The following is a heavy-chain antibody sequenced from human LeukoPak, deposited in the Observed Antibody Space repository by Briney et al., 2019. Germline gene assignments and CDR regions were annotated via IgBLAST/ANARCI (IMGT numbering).Heavy chain of an antibody. J-gene: IGHJ4*02. CDR2: IRNSGSVV. CDR3: VKDYPVFDC. Sequence: PGGSLRLSCAASGFSLATYGIHWVRQAPGEGLEWVAFIRNSGSVVYNGDSVGGRFTISRDISKNTVYLQMDSLRVEDTAVYYCVKDYPVFDCWGQGTQVTVSS. V-gene: IGHV3-30*02. D-gene: IGHD3-16*02. CDR1: GFSLATYG.